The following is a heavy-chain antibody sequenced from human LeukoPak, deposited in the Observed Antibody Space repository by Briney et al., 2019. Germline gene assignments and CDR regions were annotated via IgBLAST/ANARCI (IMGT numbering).Heavy chain of an antibody. V-gene: IGHV3-11*06. CDR2: ISSSSSYT. CDR1: GFTFSDYY. CDR3: ARDLGSSWCLDY. D-gene: IGHD6-13*01. Sequence: PGRSLRLSCAASGFTFSDYYMSWIRQAPGKGLEWVSYISSSSSYTNYADSVKGRFTISRDNAKNSLYLQMNSLRAEDTAVYYCARDLGSSWCLDYWGQGTLVTVSS. J-gene: IGHJ4*02.